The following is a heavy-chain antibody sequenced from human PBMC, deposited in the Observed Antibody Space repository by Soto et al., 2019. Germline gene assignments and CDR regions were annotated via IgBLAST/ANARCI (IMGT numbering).Heavy chain of an antibody. CDR3: ARDSSGYGASDSSGYYYSAFWVY. V-gene: IGHV3-30-3*01. CDR1: GFTFSSYA. Sequence: HPGGSLRLSCAASGFTFSSYAMHWVRQAPGKGLEWVAVISYDGSNKYYADSVKGRFTISRDNSKNTLYLQMNSLRAEDTAVYYRARDSSGYGASDSSGYYYSAFWVYWGQGTLVTVSS. CDR2: ISYDGSNK. J-gene: IGHJ4*02. D-gene: IGHD3-22*01.